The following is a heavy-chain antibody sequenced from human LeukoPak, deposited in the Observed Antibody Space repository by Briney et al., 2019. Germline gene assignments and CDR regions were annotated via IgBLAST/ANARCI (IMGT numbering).Heavy chain of an antibody. CDR3: SRGGGIVACVVDY. D-gene: IGHD3-22*01. J-gene: IGHJ4*02. CDR1: GYTFTGYY. Sequence: GASVKVSCKASGYTFTGYYMHWVRQAPRQALEWIGRINPNSGCRNHVQKFQGRVTMHRDTSNSTAPVEPGRLISDDRTEGSGSRGGGIVACVVDYWGQGTLVTVCS. CDR2: INPNSGCR. V-gene: IGHV1-2*06.